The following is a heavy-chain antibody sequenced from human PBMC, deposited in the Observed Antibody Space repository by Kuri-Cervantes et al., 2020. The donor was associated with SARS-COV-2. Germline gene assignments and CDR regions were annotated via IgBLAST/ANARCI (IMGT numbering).Heavy chain of an antibody. D-gene: IGHD2-2*01. CDR3: ARSTWGTSVYYYYYYMDV. CDR2: ISSSSSYI. CDR1: GFTFSSYS. V-gene: IGHV3-21*04. Sequence: GGSLRLSCAASGFTFSSYSMNWVRQAPGKGLEWVSSISSSSSYIYYADSVKGRFTISRDNAKNSLYLQMNSLRAEDTAVYYCARSTWGTSVYYYYYYMDVWGKGTTVTVSS. J-gene: IGHJ6*03.